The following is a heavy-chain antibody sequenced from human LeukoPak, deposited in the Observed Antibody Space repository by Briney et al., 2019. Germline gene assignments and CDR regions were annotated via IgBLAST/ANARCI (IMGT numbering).Heavy chain of an antibody. CDR3: ARPVDVVGVVATIFDY. J-gene: IGHJ4*02. CDR1: GYTFTSYY. V-gene: IGHV1-46*01. D-gene: IGHD5-12*01. Sequence: ASVKVSCKASGYTFTSYYMHWVRQAPGQGLEWMGIINPSGGSTSYAQKFQGRVTMTRDTSTSKVSMELSSLRSEDTAVYYCARPVDVVGVVATIFDYWGRGTLVTVSS. CDR2: INPSGGST.